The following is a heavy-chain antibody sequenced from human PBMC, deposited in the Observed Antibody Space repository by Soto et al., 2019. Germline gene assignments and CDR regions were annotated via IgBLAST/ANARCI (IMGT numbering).Heavy chain of an antibody. V-gene: IGHV1-18*01. Sequence: ASVTVSGRAAGYTFTSYGISWLRPAPGQGLEWMGWISAYNGNTNYAQKLQGRVTMTTDTSTSTAYMELRSLRSDDTAVYYCASYHLNSYYYGMDVWGQGTTVTVSS. CDR1: GYTFTSYG. CDR3: ASYHLNSYYYGMDV. CDR2: ISAYNGNT. J-gene: IGHJ6*02.